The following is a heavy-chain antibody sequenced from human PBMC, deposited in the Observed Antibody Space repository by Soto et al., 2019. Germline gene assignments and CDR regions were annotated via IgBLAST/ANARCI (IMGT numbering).Heavy chain of an antibody. V-gene: IGHV4-30-4*08. CDR1: GDAISNGDCY. Sequence: QLQESGPGLLKPSETLSLTCTVTGDAISNGDCYWSWIRQPPGKGLEWIGYIYYSGRTHYNPSRKSRLTITVDRAKNEFSRKGRAGTAADTAVYDCARGNVVGAADSGDYWGQGTRVTVSS. J-gene: IGHJ4*02. D-gene: IGHD1-26*01. CDR2: IYYSGRT. CDR3: ARGNVVGAADSGDY.